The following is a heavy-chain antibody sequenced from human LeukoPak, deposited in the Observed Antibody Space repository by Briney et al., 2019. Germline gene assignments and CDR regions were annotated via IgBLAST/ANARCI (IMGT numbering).Heavy chain of an antibody. CDR2: ISAYNGNT. Sequence: ASVKVSCKASGYTFTSYGISWLRQAPGQGLEWMGWISAYNGNTNYAQKLQGRVTMTTDTSTSTAYMELRSLRSDDTAMYYCKYCSGGSCFFGDDAFDIWGQGTMVTVSS. J-gene: IGHJ3*02. CDR1: GYTFTSYG. D-gene: IGHD2-15*01. V-gene: IGHV1-18*01. CDR3: KYCSGGSCFFGDDAFDI.